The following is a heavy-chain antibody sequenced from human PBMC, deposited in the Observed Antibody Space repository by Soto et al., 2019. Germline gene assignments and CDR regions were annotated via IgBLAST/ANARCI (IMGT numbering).Heavy chain of an antibody. CDR2: IIPIFGTA. J-gene: IGHJ4*02. CDR3: ARDSSTPGGEAVEYSRSFFY. V-gene: IGHV1-69*01. D-gene: IGHD6-6*01. Sequence: QVQLVQSGAEVKKPGSSVKVSCKASGGTFSSYAISWVRQAPGQWLEWMGGIIPIFGTANYAQKFQGRVTITADESTSTAYMELSSLRSEDTAVYYCARDSSTPGGEAVEYSRSFFYWGQGTLVTVSS. CDR1: GGTFSSYA.